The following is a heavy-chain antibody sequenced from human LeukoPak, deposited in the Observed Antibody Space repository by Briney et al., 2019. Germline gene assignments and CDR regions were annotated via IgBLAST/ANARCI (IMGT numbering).Heavy chain of an antibody. J-gene: IGHJ4*02. V-gene: IGHV3-30*18. CDR3: AKSLRWELLGSFDY. CDR2: ISYDGSNK. CDR1: GFTFSSYG. Sequence: GGSLRLSCAASGFTFSSYGMHWVRGAPGKGLEWGEVISYDGSNKYYADSVKGRFTISRDNSKNTLYLQMNSLRAEDTAVYYCAKSLRWELLGSFDYWGQGTLVTVSS. D-gene: IGHD1-26*01.